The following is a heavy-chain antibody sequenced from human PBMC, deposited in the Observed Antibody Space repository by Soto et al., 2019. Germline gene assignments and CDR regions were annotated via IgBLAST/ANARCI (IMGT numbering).Heavy chain of an antibody. CDR1: GFTFSSYA. CDR2: ISGSGDST. Sequence: GGSLRLSCAASGFTFSSYAMSWVRQAPGKGLEWVSAISGSGDSTYYADSVKGRFTISRDNSKNTLYLQMNSLRAEDTAVYYCAKVAGTMIVVVTPDAFDIWGQGTMVTVSS. J-gene: IGHJ3*02. CDR3: AKVAGTMIVVVTPDAFDI. D-gene: IGHD3-22*01. V-gene: IGHV3-23*01.